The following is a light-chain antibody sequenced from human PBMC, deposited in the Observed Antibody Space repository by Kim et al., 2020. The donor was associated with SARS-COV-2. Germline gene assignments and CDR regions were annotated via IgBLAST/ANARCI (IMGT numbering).Light chain of an antibody. CDR1: ELGKTY. Sequence: SSELTQPPSVSVSPGQTASITCSGHELGKTYVAWYQQKAGQSPVVVIYQDSKRPSGVPERFSGSNSGNTATLTISETQSMDEADYFCQTWDSRLVFGGGT. J-gene: IGLJ3*02. V-gene: IGLV3-1*01. CDR3: QTWDSRLV. CDR2: QDS.